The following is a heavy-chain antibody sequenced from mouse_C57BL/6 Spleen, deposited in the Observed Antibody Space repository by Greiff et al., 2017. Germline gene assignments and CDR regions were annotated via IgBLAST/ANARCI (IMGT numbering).Heavy chain of an antibody. CDR1: GFNIKNTS. CDR3: AGGGSGDY. Sequence: EVQLQQSVAELVRPGASVKLSCTASGFNIKNTSMHWVKQRPEQGLEWIGRIDPANGNTKYAPKFQGKATITADTSSNTAYLELSSLTSGDTAIYYCAGGGSGDYWGQGTTLTVSS. CDR2: IDPANGNT. J-gene: IGHJ2*01. D-gene: IGHD1-1*01. V-gene: IGHV14-3*01.